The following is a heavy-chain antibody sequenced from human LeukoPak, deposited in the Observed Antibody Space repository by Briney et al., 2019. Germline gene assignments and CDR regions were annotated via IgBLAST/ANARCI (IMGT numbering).Heavy chain of an antibody. CDR1: GYTFTSYY. V-gene: IGHV1-46*01. CDR3: ARGSPRGTWLFGISNTGIRADDAFDI. J-gene: IGHJ3*02. Sequence: ASVNVSCKASGYTFTSYYMHWVRQAPGQGLEWMGIINPSGGSTSYAQKFQGRVTMTRDTSTSTVYMELSSLRSEDTAVYYCARGSPRGTWLFGISNTGIRADDAFDIWGQGTMVTVSS. CDR2: INPSGGST. D-gene: IGHD3-9*01.